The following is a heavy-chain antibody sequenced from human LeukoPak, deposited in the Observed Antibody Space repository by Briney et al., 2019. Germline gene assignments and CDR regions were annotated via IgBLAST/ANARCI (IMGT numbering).Heavy chain of an antibody. J-gene: IGHJ4*02. Sequence: PSETLSLTCSVSAFSIATTTINYYCGWIRQPPGKGLEWIGTVSSSGSSFYTPSLRGRVSISLDTSTNQISLQLTSVTATDTATYFCARASVHRAYSFAYWGQGSMATVSS. CDR2: VSSSGSS. CDR3: ARASVHRAYSFAY. CDR1: AFSIATTTINYY. D-gene: IGHD3-16*01. V-gene: IGHV4-39*01.